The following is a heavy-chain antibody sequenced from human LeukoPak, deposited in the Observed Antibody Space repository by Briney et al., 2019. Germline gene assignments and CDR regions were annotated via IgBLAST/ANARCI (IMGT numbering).Heavy chain of an antibody. V-gene: IGHV1-3*01. CDR3: ARATVIVPAARLDV. D-gene: IGHD2-2*01. Sequence: ASVKVSCKASGYTFTSYAMHWVRQAPGQRLEWMGWINAGNGNTKYSQKFQGRVTITRDTSASTAYMELSSLGSGDTAVYYCARATVIVPAARLDVWGQGTTVIVSS. CDR1: GYTFTSYA. CDR2: INAGNGNT. J-gene: IGHJ6*02.